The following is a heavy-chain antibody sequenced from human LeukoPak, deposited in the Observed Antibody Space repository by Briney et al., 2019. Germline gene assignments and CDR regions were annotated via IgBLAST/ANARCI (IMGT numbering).Heavy chain of an antibody. V-gene: IGHV4-31*11. CDR1: GGSISSDSSY. CDR2: NSFSGNT. CDR3: GGANSGNYPIDY. Sequence: SETLSLTCAVSGGSISSDSSYWSWLRQGPGQGPEWSGFNSFSGNTNYNPSLKSRLTILRDMSKIQFSLRLGSVAAADAALYYSGGANSGNYPIDYWGQGTLVTASS. D-gene: IGHD1-26*01. J-gene: IGHJ4*02.